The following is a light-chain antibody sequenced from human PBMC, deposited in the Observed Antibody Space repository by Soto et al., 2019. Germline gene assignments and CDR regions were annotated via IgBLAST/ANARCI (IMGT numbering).Light chain of an antibody. CDR2: GAS. CDR3: QQRSNWPQT. J-gene: IGKJ1*01. V-gene: IGKV3D-20*02. Sequence: EIVLTQSPGTLSLSPGERATLSCRASQSVSSSYLAWYRQKPGQAPRLLIYGASTRATGIPARFSGSGSGTDFTLTISSLEPEDFAVYYCQQRSNWPQTFGQGTKVDI. CDR1: QSVSSSY.